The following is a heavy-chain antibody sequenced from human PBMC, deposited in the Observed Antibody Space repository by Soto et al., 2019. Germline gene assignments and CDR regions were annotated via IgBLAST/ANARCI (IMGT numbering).Heavy chain of an antibody. V-gene: IGHV1-18*01. J-gene: IGHJ4*02. CDR3: ARGTTQWQTSASDY. CDR1: GYTFTSYG. Sequence: GASVKVSCKASGYTFTSYGISWVRQAPGQGLEWMGWISAYNGNTNYAQKLQGRVTMTRDTSTSTVYMELSSLRSEDTAVYYCARGTTQWQTSASDYWGQGTLVTVSS. D-gene: IGHD2-15*01. CDR2: ISAYNGNT.